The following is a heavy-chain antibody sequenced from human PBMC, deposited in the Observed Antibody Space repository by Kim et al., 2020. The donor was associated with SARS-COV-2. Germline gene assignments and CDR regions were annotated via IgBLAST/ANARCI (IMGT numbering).Heavy chain of an antibody. Sequence: SQTLSLTCAISGDSVSSNSAAWNWIRQSPSRGPEWLGRTYYRSKWYNDYAVSVKSRITINPDTSKNHFSLQLNSVTTEDTAVYYCATDSSSWEEYYYGLDAWGQGTTVTVS. D-gene: IGHD6-13*01. CDR3: ATDSSSWEEYYYGLDA. V-gene: IGHV6-1*01. J-gene: IGHJ6*02. CDR1: GDSVSSNSAA. CDR2: TYYRSKWYN.